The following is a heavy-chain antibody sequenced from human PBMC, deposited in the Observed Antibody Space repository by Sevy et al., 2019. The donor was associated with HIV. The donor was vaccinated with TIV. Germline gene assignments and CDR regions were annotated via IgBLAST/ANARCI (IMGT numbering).Heavy chain of an antibody. Sequence: GGSLRLSCAASGFTFDDYAMHWVRQAPGKGLEWVSGISWNSGSIGYAYSVKGRFTISRDNAKNSLYLQMNSLRAEDTAVYYCARKMELLVPDYWGQGTLVTVSS. D-gene: IGHD2-21*02. J-gene: IGHJ4*02. V-gene: IGHV3-9*01. CDR1: GFTFDDYA. CDR2: ISWNSGSI. CDR3: ARKMELLVPDY.